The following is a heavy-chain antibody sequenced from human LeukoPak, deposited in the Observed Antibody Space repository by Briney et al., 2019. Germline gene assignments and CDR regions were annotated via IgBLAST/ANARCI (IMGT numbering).Heavy chain of an antibody. D-gene: IGHD5-12*01. V-gene: IGHV1-8*01. J-gene: IGHJ6*03. Sequence: GASVKVSCKASGYTFTSYDINWVRQATGQGLEWMGWMNPNSCNTGYAQKFQGRVTMTRNTSISTAYMELSSLRTEDTAVYYCARGVRWLLGDDYYYMDVWGKGTTVTVSS. CDR2: MNPNSCNT. CDR3: ARGVRWLLGDDYYYMDV. CDR1: GYTFTSYD.